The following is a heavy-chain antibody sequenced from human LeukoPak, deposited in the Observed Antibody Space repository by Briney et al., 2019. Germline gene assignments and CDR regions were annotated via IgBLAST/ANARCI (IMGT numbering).Heavy chain of an antibody. J-gene: IGHJ4*02. CDR3: AKRYSGYGSFDY. Sequence: GGSLRLSCAASGFTFSNYAMSWVRQAPGKGLEWVSATSGSGVSTYYADSVKGRLTISRDNSNNTLFLHMSSLRAEDTAVYYCAKRYSGYGSFDYWGQGTLVTVSS. V-gene: IGHV3-23*01. D-gene: IGHD5-12*01. CDR2: TSGSGVST. CDR1: GFTFSNYA.